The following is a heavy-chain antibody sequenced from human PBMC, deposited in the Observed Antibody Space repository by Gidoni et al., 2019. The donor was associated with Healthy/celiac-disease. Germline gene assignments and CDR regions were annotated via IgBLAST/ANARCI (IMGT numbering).Heavy chain of an antibody. CDR1: GYTLTELS. D-gene: IGHD6-19*01. CDR2: FDPEDGET. Sequence: QVQLVQSGAEVKTPGASVTVSCQVSGYTLTELSMHWVRQAPGKGFEWMGGFDPEDGETIYAQKVQGRVTMTEDTSTDTAYMELSSLRSEDTAVYYCATSGQWLGWYFDLWGRGTLVTVSS. CDR3: ATSGQWLGWYFDL. J-gene: IGHJ2*01. V-gene: IGHV1-24*01.